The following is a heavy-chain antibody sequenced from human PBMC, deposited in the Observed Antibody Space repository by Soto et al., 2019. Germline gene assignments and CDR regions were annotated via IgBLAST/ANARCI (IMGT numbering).Heavy chain of an antibody. Sequence: GESLKISGKASGYRFSSHWIAWVRQMPGKGLEWMGRIDPSDSYTNYSPSFQGHVTISADKSISTAYLQWSSLKASDTAMYYCARRHSSSSAFDPWGQGTLVT. CDR2: IDPSDSYT. J-gene: IGHJ5*02. D-gene: IGHD6-13*01. V-gene: IGHV5-10-1*01. CDR1: GYRFSSHW. CDR3: ARRHSSSSAFDP.